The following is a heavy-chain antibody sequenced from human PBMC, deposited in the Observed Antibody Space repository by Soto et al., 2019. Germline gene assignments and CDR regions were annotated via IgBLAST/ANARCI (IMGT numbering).Heavy chain of an antibody. D-gene: IGHD2-2*01. CDR3: ARAAIPVVVQAAIHWFDP. J-gene: IGHJ5*02. CDR1: GYTFTGYY. Sequence: QVQLVQSGAEVKKPGASVKVSCKASGYTFTGYYMHWVRQAPGQGLEWMGWINPNSGGTNYAQKFQGRVTMTRDTSISTAYMELSRLRSDDTAVYYCARAAIPVVVQAAIHWFDPWGQGTLVTVSS. V-gene: IGHV1-2*02. CDR2: INPNSGGT.